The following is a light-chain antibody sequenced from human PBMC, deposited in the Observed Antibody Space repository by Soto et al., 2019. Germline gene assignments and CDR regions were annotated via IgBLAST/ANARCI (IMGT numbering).Light chain of an antibody. CDR1: SSSIGAGYD. CDR3: QSYDSSLSGYV. CDR2: GNS. J-gene: IGLJ1*01. V-gene: IGLV1-40*01. Sequence: QSVLTQPPSVAGSPGQSGTISCTGVSSSIGAGYDVHWYQQLPGTAPKLLIYGNSNRPSGVPDRFSGSKSGTSASLAITGLQAEDEADYYCQSYDSSLSGYVFGTGTKVTVL.